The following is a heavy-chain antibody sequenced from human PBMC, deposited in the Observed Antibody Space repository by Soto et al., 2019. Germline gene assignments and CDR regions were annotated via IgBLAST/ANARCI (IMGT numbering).Heavy chain of an antibody. Sequence: SVKVSCKASGGTFSSYASSWVRQAPGQGLEWMGGIIPIFGTAKYGQKFQGRVTITADGSTSTAYMELSSLRSEDTAVYYCAFRCSGCESVNCYGQDVWARGTTDTVSS. V-gene: IGHV1-69*13. D-gene: IGHD5-12*01. CDR3: AFRCSGCESVNCYGQDV. CDR1: GGTFSSYA. CDR2: IIPIFGTA. J-gene: IGHJ6*02.